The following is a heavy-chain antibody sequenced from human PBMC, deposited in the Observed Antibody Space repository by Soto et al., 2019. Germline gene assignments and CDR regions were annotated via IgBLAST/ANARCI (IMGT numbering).Heavy chain of an antibody. J-gene: IGHJ5*02. CDR3: AREVSYWFDP. CDR1: GYTFTSYD. CDR2: MNPNSGNT. Sequence: QVKLVQSGAEVKKPGASVKVSCKASGYTFTSYDINWVRQATGQGLEWMGWMNPNSGNTGYAQTFQGRVTMTRNTSISTAYMELSSLGSEDTAGYYCAREVSYWFDPWGQGTLVTVSS. D-gene: IGHD2-8*01. V-gene: IGHV1-8*01.